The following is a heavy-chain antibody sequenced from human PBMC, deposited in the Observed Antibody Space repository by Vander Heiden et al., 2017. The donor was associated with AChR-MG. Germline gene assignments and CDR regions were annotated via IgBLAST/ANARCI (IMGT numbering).Heavy chain of an antibody. D-gene: IGHD6-13*01. CDR2: IKEDGSEK. Sequence: EVQLVESGGGLVQPGGSLRLSCAASGFTFSAYWMTWVRQAPGKGLEWVASIKEDGSEKYYVASVKGRFTISRDNAKNSLYLQMDSLRGEDTAVYYCASSSWGRFDSWGQGTLVSVSS. V-gene: IGHV3-7*01. CDR3: ASSSWGRFDS. J-gene: IGHJ5*01. CDR1: GFTFSAYW.